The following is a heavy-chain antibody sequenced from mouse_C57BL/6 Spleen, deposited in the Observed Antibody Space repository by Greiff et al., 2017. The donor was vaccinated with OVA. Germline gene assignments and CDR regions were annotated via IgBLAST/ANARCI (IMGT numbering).Heavy chain of an antibody. Sequence: QVQLQQSGPELVKPGASVKISCKASGYAFSSSWMNWVKQRPGKGLEWIGRIYPGDGDTNYNGKFKGKATLSADKSSSTAYMQLSSLTSEDSAVYFCARSPAQATGDYWGQGTTLTVSS. CDR3: ARSPAQATGDY. D-gene: IGHD3-2*02. CDR2: IYPGDGDT. V-gene: IGHV1-82*01. J-gene: IGHJ2*01. CDR1: GYAFSSSW.